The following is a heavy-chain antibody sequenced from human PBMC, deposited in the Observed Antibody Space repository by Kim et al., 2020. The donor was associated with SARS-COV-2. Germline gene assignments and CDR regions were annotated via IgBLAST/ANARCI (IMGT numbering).Heavy chain of an antibody. J-gene: IGHJ6*02. V-gene: IGHV3-9*01. D-gene: IGHD6-13*01. Sequence: RFTISRDNAKNTLYQQMNSLRAEDTALYYCAKDIMGGGIAAAPDYYGMDVWGQGTTVTVSS. CDR3: AKDIMGGGIAAAPDYYGMDV.